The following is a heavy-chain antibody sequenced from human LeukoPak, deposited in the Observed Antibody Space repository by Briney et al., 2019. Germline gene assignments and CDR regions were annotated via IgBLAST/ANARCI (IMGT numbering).Heavy chain of an antibody. V-gene: IGHV4-59*01. D-gene: IGHD5-12*01. CDR3: ASARIVATSFFDY. J-gene: IGHJ4*02. CDR2: VYYSGTT. Sequence: SETLSLTCTASGGSISTFAWSWIRQTPGKGLEWIGYVYYSGTTNYNPSLKGRVTISSDTSKNQFSLKLSSVTAADTAVYYCASARIVATSFFDYWGQGTLVTVSS. CDR1: GGSISTFA.